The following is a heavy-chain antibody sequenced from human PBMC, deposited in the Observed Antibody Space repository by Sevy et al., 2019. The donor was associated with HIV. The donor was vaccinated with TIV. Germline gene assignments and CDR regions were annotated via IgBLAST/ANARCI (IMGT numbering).Heavy chain of an antibody. CDR3: AREGCSKPHDY. Sequence: GGSLRLSCAASEFTFSNYVMSWVRQAPGKGLEWVSTFSFGCGKINYADSVKGRFTISRDNSKNTLYLQMNSLRAEDTALYYCAREGCSKPHDYWGQGTLVTVSS. D-gene: IGHD2-2*01. J-gene: IGHJ4*02. CDR2: FSFGCGKI. CDR1: EFTFSNYV. V-gene: IGHV3-23*01.